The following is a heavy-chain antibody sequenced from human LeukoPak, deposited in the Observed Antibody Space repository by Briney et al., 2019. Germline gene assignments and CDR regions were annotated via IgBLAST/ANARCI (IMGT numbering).Heavy chain of an antibody. CDR1: GFTFSSYG. D-gene: IGHD2/OR15-2a*01. CDR2: IYYGGST. Sequence: GSLRLSCAASGFTFSSYGMHWIRQPPGKGPEWIGYIYYGGSTNYNPSLKSRVAISVDTSKNQFSLKLSSVTAADTAVYYCARVVLPPGGAFDIWGQGTMVTVSS. J-gene: IGHJ3*02. V-gene: IGHV4-59*01. CDR3: ARVVLPPGGAFDI.